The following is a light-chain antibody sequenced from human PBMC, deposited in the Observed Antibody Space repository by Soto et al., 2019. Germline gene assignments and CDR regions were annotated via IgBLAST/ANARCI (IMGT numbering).Light chain of an antibody. CDR1: SSDFGDYDY. Sequence: QSVLTQPASVSGSPGQSITISCTGTSSDFGDYDYVSWYLQHPGKVPKLMIYEVSNRPSGGSNRFSGSKSGNTASLTISGLQAEDEADYYCSSYTGSSTLVFGTGTKVTV. CDR3: SSYTGSSTLV. J-gene: IGLJ1*01. V-gene: IGLV2-14*01. CDR2: EVS.